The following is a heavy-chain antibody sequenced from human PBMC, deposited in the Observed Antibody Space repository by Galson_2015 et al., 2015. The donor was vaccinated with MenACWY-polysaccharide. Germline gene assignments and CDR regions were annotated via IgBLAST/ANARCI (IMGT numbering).Heavy chain of an antibody. CDR1: GFTFSSYW. J-gene: IGHJ4*02. CDR3: AKYSSASPAVDH. D-gene: IGHD6-6*01. CDR2: INSDGSST. V-gene: IGHV3-74*01. Sequence: SLRLSCAASGFTFSSYWMHWVRQAPGKGLVWVSRINSDGSSTSYADSVKGRFTNSRDNAKNTLYLQMNSLRAEDTAVYYCAKYSSASPAVDHWGQGTLVTVSP.